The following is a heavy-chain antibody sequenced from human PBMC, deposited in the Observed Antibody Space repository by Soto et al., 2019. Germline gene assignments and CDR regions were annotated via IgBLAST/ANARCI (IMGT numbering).Heavy chain of an antibody. CDR3: LSYHYGLLNSPDY. CDR1: SGSISSSHYY. CDR2: IHYSGNT. D-gene: IGHD3-10*01. J-gene: IGHJ4*02. Sequence: QLQLQESGPGLVKPSETLSLTCTVSSGSISSSHYYWGWIRQPPGKGLEWIGSIHYSGNTYYNPSLKSRVAIPVDTSENHFSLKRTSVTAADPAVYYCLSYHYGLLNSPDYWGQGTLVTVSS. V-gene: IGHV4-39*02.